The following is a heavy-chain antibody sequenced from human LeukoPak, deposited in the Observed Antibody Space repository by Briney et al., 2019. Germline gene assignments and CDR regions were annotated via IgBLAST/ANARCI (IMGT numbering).Heavy chain of an antibody. J-gene: IGHJ4*02. CDR3: ARERYSSGWKEVHYFDY. D-gene: IGHD6-19*01. Sequence: SETLSLTCTVSGGSISSYYWSWIRQPPGKGLEWIGYIYYSGSTNYNPSLKSRVTISVDTSKNQFSLKLTSVTAADTAVYYCARERYSSGWKEVHYFDYWGQGTLVTVSS. CDR1: GGSISSYY. CDR2: IYYSGST. V-gene: IGHV4-59*01.